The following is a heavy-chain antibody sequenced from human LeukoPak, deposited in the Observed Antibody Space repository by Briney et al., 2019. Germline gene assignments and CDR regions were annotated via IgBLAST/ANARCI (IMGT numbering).Heavy chain of an antibody. V-gene: IGHV1-2*02. J-gene: IGHJ4*02. D-gene: IGHD6-19*01. CDR1: GYTFIDYY. CDR2: IDPKSGGT. Sequence: ASVKVSCKASGYTFIDYYMHWVRQAPGQGLEWMGRIDPKSGGTSYAQKFQDRVAMIRDTFISTAYMELTSLTSDDTAVYYCARAYSSGWYGSTDYWGQGTLVTVSS. CDR3: ARAYSSGWYGSTDY.